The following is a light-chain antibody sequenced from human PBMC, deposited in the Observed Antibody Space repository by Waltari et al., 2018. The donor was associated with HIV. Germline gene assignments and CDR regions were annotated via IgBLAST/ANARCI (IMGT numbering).Light chain of an antibody. Sequence: SYELTQPPSVSVSPGQTARIPCSGDALPKQYASWYQQRPAQAPVLRIYKDTERPSGSPERFSGSSSGTTATLTIIGVQAQDEADYHCQSADSNASLWVFGGGTKLTVL. J-gene: IGLJ3*02. CDR2: KDT. V-gene: IGLV3-25*03. CDR3: QSADSNASLWV. CDR1: ALPKQY.